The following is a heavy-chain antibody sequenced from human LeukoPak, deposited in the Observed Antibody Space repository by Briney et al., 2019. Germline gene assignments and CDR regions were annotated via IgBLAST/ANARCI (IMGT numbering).Heavy chain of an antibody. D-gene: IGHD2-2*01. V-gene: IGHV4-30-2*01. CDR1: GGSISSGGYS. J-gene: IGHJ4*02. CDR2: IYHSGGT. Sequence: SETLSLTCAVSGGSISSGGYSWIWIRQPPGKGLEWIGYIYHSGGTYYNPSLRSRVTISVDNSKNQFSLNLTSLTAADTAVYYCARGIHCTTASCYLDYWGQGTLVTVSS. CDR3: ARGIHCTTASCYLDY.